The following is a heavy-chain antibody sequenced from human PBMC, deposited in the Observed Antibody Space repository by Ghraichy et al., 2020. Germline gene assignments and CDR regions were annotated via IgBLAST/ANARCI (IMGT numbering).Heavy chain of an antibody. V-gene: IGHV3-30*02. J-gene: IGHJ6*02. CDR3: AKKLNPDYYGSGSYYYYYYYGMDV. Sequence: GGSLRLSCAASGFTFSSYGMHWVRQAPGKGLEWVAFIRYDGSNKYYADSVKGRFTISRDNSKNTLYLQMNSLRAEDTAVYYCAKKLNPDYYGSGSYYYYYYYGMDVWGQGTTVTVSS. CDR1: GFTFSSYG. D-gene: IGHD3-10*01. CDR2: IRYDGSNK.